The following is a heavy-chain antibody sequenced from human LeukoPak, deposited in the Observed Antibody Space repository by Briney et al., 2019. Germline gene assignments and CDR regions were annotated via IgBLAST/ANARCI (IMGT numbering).Heavy chain of an antibody. Sequence: VASVNVSCKASGYTFTGYYMHWLRQAPGQGLEWMGWINPNSGGTNYAQKFQGRVTMTRDTSISTAYMELSRLTSDDTAVYYCARGYGGNSFTRWGQGTLVTVSS. CDR3: ARGYGGNSFTR. CDR2: INPNSGGT. CDR1: GYTFTGYY. V-gene: IGHV1-2*02. J-gene: IGHJ4*02. D-gene: IGHD4-23*01.